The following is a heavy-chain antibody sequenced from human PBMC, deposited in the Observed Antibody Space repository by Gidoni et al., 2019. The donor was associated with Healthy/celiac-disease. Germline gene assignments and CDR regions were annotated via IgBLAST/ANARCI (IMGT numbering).Heavy chain of an antibody. Sequence: EVQLVESGGGLVKPGGSLRLSCAASGFTFITYSMNWVRQAPGKGLEWVSYISSSSSYIYYADSVKGRFTISRDNAKNSLYLQMNSLRAEDTAVYYCARKYYYDSSGYYAGYWGQGTLVTVSS. D-gene: IGHD3-22*01. CDR3: ARKYYYDSSGYYAGY. CDR2: ISSSSSYI. J-gene: IGHJ4*02. CDR1: GFTFITYS. V-gene: IGHV3-21*01.